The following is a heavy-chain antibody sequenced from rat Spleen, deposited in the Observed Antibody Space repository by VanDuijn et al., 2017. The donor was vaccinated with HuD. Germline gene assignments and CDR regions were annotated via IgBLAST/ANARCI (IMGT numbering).Heavy chain of an antibody. CDR3: ARRYYGSNLFDY. D-gene: IGHD1-6*01. CDR1: GFTFSDYA. Sequence: EVQLVESGGGLVQPGRSLKLSCAASGFTFSDYAMAWVRQAPKKGLEWVATIIYDGSSTYYRDSVKGRFTFSRDNAKNTQFLQMDSLRSEDTATYYCARRYYGSNLFDYWGQGVMVTVSS. J-gene: IGHJ2*01. V-gene: IGHV5-17*01. CDR2: IIYDGSST.